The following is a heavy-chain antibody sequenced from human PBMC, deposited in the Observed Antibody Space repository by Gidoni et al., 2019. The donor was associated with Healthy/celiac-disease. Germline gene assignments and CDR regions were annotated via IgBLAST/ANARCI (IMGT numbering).Heavy chain of an antibody. V-gene: IGHV3-23*01. J-gene: IGHJ4*02. CDR3: AKDPSGWYRGYFDY. Sequence: EVQLLESGGGLVQPGGSLRLSGAASGFTFSSYAMSWVRQAPGKGLELVSAISGSGGSTYYADSVKGRFTISRDNSKNTLYLQMNSLRAEDTAVYYCAKDPSGWYRGYFDYWGQGTLVTVSS. CDR1: GFTFSSYA. D-gene: IGHD6-19*01. CDR2: ISGSGGST.